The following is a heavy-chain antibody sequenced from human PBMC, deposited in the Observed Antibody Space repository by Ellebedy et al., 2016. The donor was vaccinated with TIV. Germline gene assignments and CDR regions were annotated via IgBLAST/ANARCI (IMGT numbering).Heavy chain of an antibody. V-gene: IGHV3-30*02. J-gene: IGHJ6*02. CDR1: GFTFNNSG. CDR3: AKDRNNYGGAPYNGLDI. D-gene: IGHD1/OR15-1a*01. Sequence: GESLKISCAASGFTFNNSGMNWVRQAPGKGLEWVAFIRFDGNSANYADSAKGRFTISRDSSQNTLYLQMNSLRAEDTAVYYCAKDRNNYGGAPYNGLDIWGQGTTVTVSS. CDR2: IRFDGNSA.